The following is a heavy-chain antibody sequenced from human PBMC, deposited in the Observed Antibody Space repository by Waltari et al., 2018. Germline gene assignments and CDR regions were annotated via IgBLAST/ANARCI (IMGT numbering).Heavy chain of an antibody. CDR3: AHHYIGGYGSGSYYDY. V-gene: IGHV2-5*01. J-gene: IGHJ4*02. D-gene: IGHD3-10*01. CDR1: GFSLSTSGVG. CDR2: IYWNDDK. Sequence: QITLKESGPTLVKPTQTLTLTCTFSGFSLSTSGVGVVWIREPPGKALEWLALIYWNDDKRYSPSLKSRLTITKDTSKNQVVLTMTNMDPVDTATYYCAHHYIGGYGSGSYYDYWGQGTLVTVSS.